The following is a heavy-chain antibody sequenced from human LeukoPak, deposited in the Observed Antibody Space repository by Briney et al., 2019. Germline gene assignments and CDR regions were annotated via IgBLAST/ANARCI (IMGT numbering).Heavy chain of an antibody. J-gene: IGHJ4*02. D-gene: IGHD6-19*01. CDR3: AREVAVAGTLLDY. CDR2: IYYSGST. V-gene: IGHV4-59*01. CDR1: GGSISSYY. Sequence: PSETLSLTCTVSGGSISSYYWSWIRQPPGQGLEWIGYIYYSGSTNYNPSLKSRVTISVDTSKNQFSLKLSSVTAADTAVYYCAREVAVAGTLLDYWGQGTLVTVSS.